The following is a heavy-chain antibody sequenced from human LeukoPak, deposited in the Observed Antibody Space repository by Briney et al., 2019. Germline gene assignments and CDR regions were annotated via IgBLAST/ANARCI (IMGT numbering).Heavy chain of an antibody. CDR1: GGSISSGSYY. D-gene: IGHD3-9*01. CDR3: ARDGVLRYFDWLLFFDY. V-gene: IGHV4-39*07. Sequence: PSETLSLTCTVSGGSISSGSYYWSWIRQPAGKGLEWIGSIYHSGSTYYNPSLKSRVTISVDTSKNQFSLKLSSVTAADTAVYYCARDGVLRYFDWLLFFDYWGQGTLVTVSS. J-gene: IGHJ4*02. CDR2: IYHSGST.